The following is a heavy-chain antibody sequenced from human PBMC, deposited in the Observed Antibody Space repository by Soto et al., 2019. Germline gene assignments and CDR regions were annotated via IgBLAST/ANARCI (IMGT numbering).Heavy chain of an antibody. Sequence: QVQLQESGPGLVKPSDTLSLTCAVSGYSISSSNWWGWIRQPPGKGLEWIGYIYYSGTTYYNPSLKSRITMSLDKSKNQFALKPTSVPAVDTAVYYCARREIQGPIDYWGQGTLVTVSS. J-gene: IGHJ4*02. CDR3: ARREIQGPIDY. CDR1: GYSISSSNW. CDR2: IYYSGTT. V-gene: IGHV4-28*01. D-gene: IGHD1-26*01.